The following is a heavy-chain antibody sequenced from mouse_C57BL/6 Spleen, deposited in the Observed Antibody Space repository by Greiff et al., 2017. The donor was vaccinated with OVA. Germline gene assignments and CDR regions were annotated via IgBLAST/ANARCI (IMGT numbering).Heavy chain of an antibody. CDR3: ARSDRDYFDY. J-gene: IGHJ2*01. CDR2: IRNKANGYTT. CDR1: GFTFTDYY. Sequence: EVQVVESGGGLVQPGGSLSLSCAASGFTFTDYYMSWVRQPPGKALEWLGFIRNKANGYTTEYSASVKGRFTISRDNSQSILYLQMNALRAEDSATYYCARSDRDYFDYWGQGTTLTVSS. V-gene: IGHV7-3*01.